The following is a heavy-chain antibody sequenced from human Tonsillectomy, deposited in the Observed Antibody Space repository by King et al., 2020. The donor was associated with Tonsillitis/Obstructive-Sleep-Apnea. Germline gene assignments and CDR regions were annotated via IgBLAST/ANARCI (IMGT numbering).Heavy chain of an antibody. Sequence: QLVQSGAEVKKPGASVKVSCKASTYTFTDYYLHWVRQAPGQGLEWMGRINPNRGGTNYAQKFQGRVTMTRDTSISTAYMELSRLRSDDTAIYYCATEGFSPMDVWGKGTTVTVSS. CDR3: ATEGFSPMDV. CDR1: TYTFTDYY. J-gene: IGHJ6*03. V-gene: IGHV1-2*06. CDR2: INPNRGGT.